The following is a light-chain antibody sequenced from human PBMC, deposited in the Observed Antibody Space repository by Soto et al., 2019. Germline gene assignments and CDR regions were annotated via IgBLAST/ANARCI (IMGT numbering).Light chain of an antibody. CDR2: EGS. CDR3: CSYAGSSTDV. V-gene: IGLV2-23*01. CDR1: SSDAGSYNL. J-gene: IGLJ1*01. Sequence: QSALTQPASVSGSPGQSITISCTGTSSDAGSYNLVSWYQQHPGKAPKLMIYEGSKRPSGVSNRFSGSKSGNTASLTISGLQAEDEADYYCCSYAGSSTDVFGTGTKVTVL.